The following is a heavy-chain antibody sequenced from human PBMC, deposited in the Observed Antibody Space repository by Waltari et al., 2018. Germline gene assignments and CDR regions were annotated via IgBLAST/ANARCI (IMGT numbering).Heavy chain of an antibody. Sequence: QVHLQESGPGLVKPSATLSLTCSVSGGSISSYFRNWIRQPPGKGLEWIGYIRHTGSTKWNPSLESRVTMSVDTSKSQFSLRMTSVTAADTAVYYCARWDASGRYFGDWGQGTPVTVSS. CDR2: IRHTGST. CDR3: ARWDASGRYFGD. CDR1: GGSISSYF. D-gene: IGHD5-12*01. V-gene: IGHV4-59*08. J-gene: IGHJ1*01.